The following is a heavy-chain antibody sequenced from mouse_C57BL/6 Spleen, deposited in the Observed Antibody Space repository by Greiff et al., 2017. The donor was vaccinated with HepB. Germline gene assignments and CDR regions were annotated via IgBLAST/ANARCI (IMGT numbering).Heavy chain of an antibody. D-gene: IGHD6-1*01. Sequence: QVQLQQPGAELVRPGTSVKLSCKASGYTFTSYWMHWVKQRPGQGLAWIGVIDPSDSYTNYNQKFKGKATLTVDTSSSTAYMQLSSLTSEDSAVYYCARGLPRPYFDYWGQGTTLTVSS. V-gene: IGHV1-59*01. CDR2: IDPSDSYT. J-gene: IGHJ2*01. CDR1: GYTFTSYW. CDR3: ARGLPRPYFDY.